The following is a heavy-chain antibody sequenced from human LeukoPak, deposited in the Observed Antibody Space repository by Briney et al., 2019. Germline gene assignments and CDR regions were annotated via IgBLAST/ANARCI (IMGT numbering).Heavy chain of an antibody. V-gene: IGHV4-61*02. CDR2: MYTSGST. CDR1: GDSMSSGNYY. CDR3: ARGVGTTNFDC. Sequence: SETLSLTCTVSGDSMSSGNYYWSWIRQPAGKGLEWIGRMYTSGSTNYNPSLKSPVIISVDTSKNQFSLALNSVTAADTAVYYCARGVGTTNFDCWGQGTLVSVSS. D-gene: IGHD1-26*01. J-gene: IGHJ4*02.